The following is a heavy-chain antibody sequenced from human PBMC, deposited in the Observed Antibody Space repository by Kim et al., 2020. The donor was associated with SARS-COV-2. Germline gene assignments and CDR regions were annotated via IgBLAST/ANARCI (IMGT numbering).Heavy chain of an antibody. CDR3: AKKRGYTFGFDY. J-gene: IGHJ4*02. Sequence: SETLSLTCAVYGASFSGDSWSWIRQPPGKGLQWIGDINQSGGTDYNPSLRSRLTISVDTSKNQFSLKLASVTAADTAVYYCAKKRGYTFGFDYWGQGILVTVSS. CDR2: INQSGGT. V-gene: IGHV4-34*01. CDR1: GASFSGDS. D-gene: IGHD5-18*01.